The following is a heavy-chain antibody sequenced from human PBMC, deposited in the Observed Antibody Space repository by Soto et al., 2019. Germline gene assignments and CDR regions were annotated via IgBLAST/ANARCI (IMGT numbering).Heavy chain of an antibody. V-gene: IGHV3-53*02. CDR2: LYSVGST. Sequence: EVQLVETGGGLIQPGGSLRLSCTVSGFTVSSNYMSWVRQAPGKGLEWVSSLYSVGSTYYAGSVSGRFTISRDNFKNTVYLQMNSLRAEDTAVYYCAREGEYNSGDYWGQGTLVTVSS. CDR1: GFTVSSNY. J-gene: IGHJ4*02. D-gene: IGHD1-1*01. CDR3: AREGEYNSGDY.